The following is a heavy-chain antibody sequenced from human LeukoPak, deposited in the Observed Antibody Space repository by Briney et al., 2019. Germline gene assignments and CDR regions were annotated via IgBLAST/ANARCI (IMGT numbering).Heavy chain of an antibody. CDR2: IYYSGTT. CDR1: GGSISSSPYY. V-gene: IGHV4-39*07. Sequence: PSETLSLTCTVSGGSISSSPYYWGWIRQPPGQGLEWIGSIYYSGTTHYNPSLESRVTISVDTSKNQFSLKLASVTAADTAIYYCAKGAGGFSYYNWFDPWGQGTLVTVSS. CDR3: AKGAGGFSYYNWFDP. J-gene: IGHJ5*02. D-gene: IGHD5-18*01.